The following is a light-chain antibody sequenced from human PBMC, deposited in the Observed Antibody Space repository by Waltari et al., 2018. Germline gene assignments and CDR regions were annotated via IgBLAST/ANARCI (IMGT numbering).Light chain of an antibody. CDR1: SSDVGGYHY. J-gene: IGLJ3*02. CDR2: EVT. Sequence: QSALTQPPSASGSPRHSVTISCPGTSSDVGGYHYVSWYQQHPGKAPKLMIYEVTKRPSGGPDRFSGSKSGNTASLTVSGLQAEDEADYYCSSYAGSHNLVFGGGTKLTVL. CDR3: SSYAGSHNLV. V-gene: IGLV2-8*01.